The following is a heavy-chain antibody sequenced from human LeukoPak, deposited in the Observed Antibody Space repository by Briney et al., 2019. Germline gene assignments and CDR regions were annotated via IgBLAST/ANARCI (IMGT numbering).Heavy chain of an antibody. V-gene: IGHV1-69*04. CDR2: IIPILGIA. CDR3: ARGLNRRGRGVYNWFDP. J-gene: IGHJ5*02. Sequence: GSSVKVSCKASGGTFSSYAISWVRQAPGQGLEWMGRIIPILGIANYAQKFQGRVTITADKSTSTAYMELSSLRSEDTAVYYCARGLNRRGRGVYNWFDPWGQGTLVTVSS. D-gene: IGHD3-10*01. CDR1: GGTFSSYA.